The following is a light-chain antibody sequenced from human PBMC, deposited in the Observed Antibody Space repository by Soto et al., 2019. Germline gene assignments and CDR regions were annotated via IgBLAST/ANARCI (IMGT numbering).Light chain of an antibody. CDR1: QSISSSS. CDR2: GAS. Sequence: EIVLTQSPGTLSLSPGERATLSCRASQSISSSSLAWYQQKRGQAPRLLIYGASRRATGIPDTFSGSGSGTDFTLTISRLEPEDFATYYCQHYNSYSEAFGQGTKVELK. J-gene: IGKJ1*01. CDR3: QHYNSYSEA. V-gene: IGKV3-20*01.